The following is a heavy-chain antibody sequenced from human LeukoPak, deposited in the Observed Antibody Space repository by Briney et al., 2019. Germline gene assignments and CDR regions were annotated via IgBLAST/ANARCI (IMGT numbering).Heavy chain of an antibody. CDR2: MYHSVPG. D-gene: IGHD7-27*01. V-gene: IGHV4-4*02. J-gene: IGHJ4*02. CDR1: VAFITSHS. CDR3: ARGGNWDFDY. Sequence: SVTLSLTCAFSVAFITSHSWNCVRQPSGRGLEWIGEMYHSVPGTFKPPLRRRVHMFFAESKHHFSLELNSVTAAGTAVYYCARGGNWDFDYWGQGVLVIVSS.